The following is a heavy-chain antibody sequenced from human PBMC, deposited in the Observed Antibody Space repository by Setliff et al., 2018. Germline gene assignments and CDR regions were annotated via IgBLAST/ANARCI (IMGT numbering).Heavy chain of an antibody. D-gene: IGHD6-19*01. J-gene: IGHJ4*02. Sequence: PSETLSLTCSVSGGPFTNTNNYWGWIRQPPGKGLEGIGGIYNSGYTHYKPSLKSRATISVDMSKNQFSLKLSSVIAADTAVYYCARVVSSVSWTPRYWGRGIRVTVPQ. CDR3: ARVVSSVSWTPRY. CDR2: IYNSGYT. V-gene: IGHV4-39*01. CDR1: GGPFTNTNNY.